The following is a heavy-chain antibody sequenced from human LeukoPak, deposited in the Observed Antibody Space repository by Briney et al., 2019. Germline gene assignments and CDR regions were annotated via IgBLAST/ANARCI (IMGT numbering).Heavy chain of an antibody. J-gene: IGHJ3*02. CDR3: ARGGRITMIVVAANSYDAFDI. CDR2: IIPIFGTA. CDR1: GGTFSSYA. V-gene: IGHV1-69*13. Sequence: APVKVSCKASGGTFSSYAISWVRQAPGQGLEWMGGIIPIFGTANYAQKFQGRVTITADESTSTAYMELSSLRSEDTAVYYCARGGRITMIVVAANSYDAFDIWGQGTMVTVSS. D-gene: IGHD3-22*01.